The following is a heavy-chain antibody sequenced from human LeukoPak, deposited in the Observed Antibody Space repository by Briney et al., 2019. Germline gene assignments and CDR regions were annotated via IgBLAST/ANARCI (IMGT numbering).Heavy chain of an antibody. D-gene: IGHD6-13*01. CDR1: GYTFTSYG. CDR3: ARSTGYSIFEGVGDWFDP. J-gene: IGHJ5*02. CDR2: MNPNSGNT. Sequence: GASVKVSCKASGYTFTSYGINWVRQATGQGLEWMGWMNPNSGNTGYAQKFQGRVTITADESTSTAYMELSSLRSEDTAVYYCARSTGYSIFEGVGDWFDPWGQGTLVTVSS. V-gene: IGHV1-8*03.